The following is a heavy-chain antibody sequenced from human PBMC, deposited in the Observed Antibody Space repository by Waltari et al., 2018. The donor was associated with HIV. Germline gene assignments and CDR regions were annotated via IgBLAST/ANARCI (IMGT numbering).Heavy chain of an antibody. CDR2: IYLGDSNT. CDR3: AKKMAVAGGGLDY. J-gene: IGHJ4*02. CDR1: GYSFNDYW. V-gene: IGHV5-51*01. D-gene: IGHD6-19*01. Sequence: EVQLVQSGTEVKRPGDSLKISCQGSGYSFNDYWIGWVRQMPGKGLGWMGIIYLGDSNTKYSQSFQGQVTISVDKSISTAYLSWSSLQASDTAIYYCAKKMAVAGGGLDYWGQGTLVTVSS.